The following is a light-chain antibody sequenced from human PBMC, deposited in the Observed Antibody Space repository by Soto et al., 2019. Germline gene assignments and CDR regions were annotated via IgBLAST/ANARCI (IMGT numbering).Light chain of an antibody. CDR1: QTVTDY. Sequence: DIQITQYPSSLSASVGDIVTITCRAGQTVTDYLNWYQHKPGKAPKLLIYSAPTLQSGVPSRFSGSGSGTDFTLTITSLQPEDFGTYYCHQTYSPPQTFGQGTNVDI. V-gene: IGKV1-39*01. CDR2: SAP. J-gene: IGKJ1*01. CDR3: HQTYSPPQT.